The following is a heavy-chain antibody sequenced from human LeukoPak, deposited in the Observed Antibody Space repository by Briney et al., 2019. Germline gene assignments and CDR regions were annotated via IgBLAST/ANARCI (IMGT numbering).Heavy chain of an antibody. CDR2: IYPGDSDT. D-gene: IGHD1-1*01. V-gene: IGHV5-51*01. CDR1: GYGFSTSW. CDR3: ARLMYNTNLEAFDI. J-gene: IGHJ3*02. Sequence: GESLKISCQGSGYGFSTSWIAWLRQMPGQDLEWMGTIYPGDSDTRYSPSFEGQVTISAVQSINTAYLQWTSLKASDSAIYYCARLMYNTNLEAFDIWGQGTLVTVSS.